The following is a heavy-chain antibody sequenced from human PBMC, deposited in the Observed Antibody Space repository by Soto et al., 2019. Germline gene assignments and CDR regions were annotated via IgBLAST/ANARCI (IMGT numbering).Heavy chain of an antibody. CDR1: GFMFRSYA. CDR2: IWYDGSTK. J-gene: IGHJ4*02. D-gene: IGHD6-13*01. V-gene: IGHV3-33*01. CDR3: ARVASSSSWHIPHFDQ. Sequence: LRLSCAASGFMFRSYAMHWVRQAPGKGLEWVAGIWYDGSTKYYGDSVKGRYSISRDNSKNMLDLQMNSLRAEDTAVYYCARVASSSSWHIPHFDQWGQGTLVTVSS.